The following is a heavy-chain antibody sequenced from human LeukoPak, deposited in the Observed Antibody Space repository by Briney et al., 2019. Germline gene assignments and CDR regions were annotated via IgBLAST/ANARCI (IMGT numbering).Heavy chain of an antibody. CDR2: ISAYNGNT. V-gene: IGHV1-18*04. CDR1: GYTLTSYG. J-gene: IGHJ4*02. Sequence: ASVKVSCKASGYTLTSYGISWVRQAPGQGLEWMGWISAYNGNTNYAQKLQGRVTMTTDTSTSTAYMELRSLRSDDTAVYYCARDLDIVVVPAATVFDYWGQGTLATVSS. CDR3: ARDLDIVVVPAATVFDY. D-gene: IGHD2-2*01.